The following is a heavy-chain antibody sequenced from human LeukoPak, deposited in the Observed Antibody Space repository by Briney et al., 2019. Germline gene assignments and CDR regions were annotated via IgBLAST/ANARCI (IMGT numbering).Heavy chain of an antibody. CDR3: AKAIDEQWLNNWFDP. J-gene: IGHJ5*02. D-gene: IGHD6-19*01. V-gene: IGHV3-23*01. Sequence: QPGGSLRLSCAASGFTFSIYAMSWVRQAPGKGLEWVSSITSISSASFYADSVKGRFTISRDNSKNTLYLQMNSLRAEDTAVYYCAKAIDEQWLNNWFDPWGQGTLVTVSS. CDR2: ITSISSAS. CDR1: GFTFSIYA.